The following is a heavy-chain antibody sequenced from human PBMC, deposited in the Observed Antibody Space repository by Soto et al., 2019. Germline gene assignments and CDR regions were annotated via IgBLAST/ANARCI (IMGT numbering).Heavy chain of an antibody. CDR2: IIPIFGTA. D-gene: IGHD3-16*01. V-gene: IGHV1-69*06. J-gene: IGHJ4*02. CDR3: AGYVGAGFDY. CDR1: GGTFSSYA. Sequence: QVQLVQSGAEVKKPGSSVKVSGKASGGTFSSYAIRLLRQAPGQGLEWMGGIIPIFGTANYAQKFQGRVTITADKSTSTAYIELSSLRAEDTAIYDCAGYVGAGFDYWGQGTLVTVSS.